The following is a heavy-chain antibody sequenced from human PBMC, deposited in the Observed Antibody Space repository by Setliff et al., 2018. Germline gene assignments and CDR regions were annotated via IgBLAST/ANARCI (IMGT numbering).Heavy chain of an antibody. J-gene: IGHJ3*02. CDR1: GYSISSGYY. CDR3: ARGKTFFGAFIRAFDI. D-gene: IGHD3-3*01. V-gene: IGHV4-38-2*02. Sequence: SETLSLTCTVSGYSISSGYYWGWIRQPPGKGLEWIGNMYHSGSVYYNPSLKSRVTISIDTSKNQFSLKLSSVTAADTAVYHCARGKTFFGAFIRAFDIWGQGRMVTVSS. CDR2: MYHSGSV.